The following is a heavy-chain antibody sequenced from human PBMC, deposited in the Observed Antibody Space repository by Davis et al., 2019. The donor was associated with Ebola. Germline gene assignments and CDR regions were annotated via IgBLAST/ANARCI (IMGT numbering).Heavy chain of an antibody. D-gene: IGHD3-3*01. CDR3: ARSGLSFGVVKYHYGMDA. CDR1: GFTFSSYA. J-gene: IGHJ6*04. CDR2: ISGSGGNT. V-gene: IGHV3-23*01. Sequence: GGSLRLSCAASGFTFSSYAMHWVRQAPGKGLEWVSAISGSGGNTYYADSVKGRFTISRDNSKKTMYLQMNSLRGEDTAVYYCARSGLSFGVVKYHYGMDAWGKGTTVTVSS.